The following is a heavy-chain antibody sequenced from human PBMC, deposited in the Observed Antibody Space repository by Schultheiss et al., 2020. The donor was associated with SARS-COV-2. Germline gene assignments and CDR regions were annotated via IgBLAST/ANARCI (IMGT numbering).Heavy chain of an antibody. Sequence: ASVKVSCKASGYTFTSYGISWVRQAPGQGLEWMGWISAYNGNTNYAQKLQGRVTMTTDTSTSTAYMELRSLRSDDTDVYYCARGKRYCSSTSCLKIDYWGQGTLVTVSS. CDR1: GYTFTSYG. CDR2: ISAYNGNT. CDR3: ARGKRYCSSTSCLKIDY. V-gene: IGHV1-18*01. J-gene: IGHJ4*02. D-gene: IGHD2-2*01.